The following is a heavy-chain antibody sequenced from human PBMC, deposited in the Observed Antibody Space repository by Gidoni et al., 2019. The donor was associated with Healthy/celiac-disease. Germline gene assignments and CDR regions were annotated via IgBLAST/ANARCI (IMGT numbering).Heavy chain of an antibody. CDR2: ISYDGSNK. CDR1: GFTFSSYG. D-gene: IGHD3-10*01. V-gene: IGHV3-30*18. CDR3: AKDAEITMVRGVIGYMDV. J-gene: IGHJ6*03. Sequence: QVQLVESGGGVVQPGRSLRLSCAASGFTFSSYGMHWVRQAPGKGLEWVAVISYDGSNKYYADSVKGRFTISRDNSKNTLYLQMNSLRAEDAAVYYCAKDAEITMVRGVIGYMDVWGKGTTVTVSS.